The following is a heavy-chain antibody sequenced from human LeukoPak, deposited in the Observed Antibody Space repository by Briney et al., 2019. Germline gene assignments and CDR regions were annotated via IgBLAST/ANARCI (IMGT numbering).Heavy chain of an antibody. CDR3: ARCNAPYYYDSTGYYWFDP. CDR1: GDSITNFY. Sequence: SETLSLTCAVSGDSITNFYWSWIRQSPGKGLEWIGDIYTCGSTKYHPSLKSRATISVDTSKNQFSLKLFSVTAADTAVYYCARCNAPYYYDSTGYYWFDPWGQGTLVTVSS. J-gene: IGHJ5*02. V-gene: IGHV4-4*09. CDR2: IYTCGST. D-gene: IGHD3-22*01.